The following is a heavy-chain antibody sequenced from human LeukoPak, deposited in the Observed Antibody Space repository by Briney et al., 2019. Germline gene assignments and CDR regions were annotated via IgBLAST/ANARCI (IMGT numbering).Heavy chain of an antibody. CDR3: TRVQGGTYNTFDI. Sequence: PGGSLRLSCAASGFSVSRAWLSWVRQAPGKGLEWVGRIKTKRAGGTIDYAAPVKGRFTISGDESKDTVYLEMNELKTEDTAVYYCTRVQGGTYNTFDIWGQGTVVTVSS. CDR1: GFSVSRAW. J-gene: IGHJ3*02. D-gene: IGHD3-10*01. CDR2: IKTKRAGGTI. V-gene: IGHV3-15*01.